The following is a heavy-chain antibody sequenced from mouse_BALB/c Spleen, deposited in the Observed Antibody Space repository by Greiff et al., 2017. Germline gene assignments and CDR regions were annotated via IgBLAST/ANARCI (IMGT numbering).Heavy chain of an antibody. CDR3: TEGSWFAY. CDR1: GYTFTSYW. V-gene: IGHV1-69*02. J-gene: IGHJ3*01. Sequence: QVQLQQPGAELVRPGASVKLSCKASGYTFTSYWINWVKQRPGQGLEWIGNIYPSDSYTNYNQKFKDKATLTVDKSSSTAYMQLSSPTSGDSAVYYCTEGSWFAYWGQGTLVTVSA. CDR2: IYPSDSYT.